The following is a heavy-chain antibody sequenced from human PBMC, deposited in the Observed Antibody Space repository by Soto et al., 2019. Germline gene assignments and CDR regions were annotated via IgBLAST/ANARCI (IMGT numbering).Heavy chain of an antibody. CDR1: GYTLTSHG. CDR3: ARGSRGVNTIIALQIPLDY. J-gene: IGHJ4*02. D-gene: IGHD3-9*01. Sequence: GASVKVSCKASGYTLTSHGISWVRQIPGQGLEWMGWINPYNGNTDYARKVQGRVTMTTDTSTNTAYMGLRSLRSDDTAVYYCARGSRGVNTIIALQIPLDYWGQGTLVTVSS. V-gene: IGHV1-18*01. CDR2: INPYNGNT.